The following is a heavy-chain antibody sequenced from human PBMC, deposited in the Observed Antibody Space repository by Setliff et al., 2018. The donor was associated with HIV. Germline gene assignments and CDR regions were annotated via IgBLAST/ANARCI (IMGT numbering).Heavy chain of an antibody. CDR2: INAGTGNT. J-gene: IGHJ4*02. Sequence: GASVKVSCKASGYTFTDYYIHWVRQAPGQRLEWMGWINAGTGNTKYSQNFQGRVTFSRDTSASTAYMELSSLRSEDTAVYYCARTVNDYGDYYFDYWGQGTLVTVSS. CDR3: ARTVNDYGDYYFDY. D-gene: IGHD4-17*01. V-gene: IGHV1-3*01. CDR1: GYTFTDYY.